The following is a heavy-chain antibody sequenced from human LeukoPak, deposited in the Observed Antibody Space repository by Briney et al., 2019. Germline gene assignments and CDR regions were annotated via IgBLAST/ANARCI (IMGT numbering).Heavy chain of an antibody. CDR3: ARGPAYYDILAGYDY. CDR2: IIPIFGTA. V-gene: IGHV1-69*05. D-gene: IGHD3-9*01. J-gene: IGHJ4*02. Sequence: ASVKVSCKASGYTFTSYGISWVRQAPGQGLEGMGGIIPIFGTANYAQKFRGRVTITTDESTSTAYMELSSLRSEDTAVYYCARGPAYYDILAGYDYWGQGTLVTVSS. CDR1: GYTFTSYG.